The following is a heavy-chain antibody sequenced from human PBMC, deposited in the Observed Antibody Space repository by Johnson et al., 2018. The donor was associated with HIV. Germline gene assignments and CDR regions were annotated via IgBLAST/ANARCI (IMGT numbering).Heavy chain of an antibody. CDR3: AKDTVSGSYYDAFDI. D-gene: IGHD1-26*01. CDR1: GFTFSSYG. CDR2: IRYDGSNK. V-gene: IGHV3-30*02. J-gene: IGHJ3*02. Sequence: QVQLVESWGGVVQPGGSLRLSCAASGFTFSSYGMHWVRQAPGKGLEWVAFIRYDGSNKYYADSVKGRFTISRDNSKNTLYLQMNSLRAEDTAVYYCAKDTVSGSYYDAFDIWGQGTMVTVSS.